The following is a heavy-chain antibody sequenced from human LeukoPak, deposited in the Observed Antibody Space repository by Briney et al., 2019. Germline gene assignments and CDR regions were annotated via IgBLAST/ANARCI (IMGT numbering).Heavy chain of an antibody. CDR1: GGSISSGGYY. CDR2: IYYSGST. Sequence: SETLSLTCTVSGGSISSGGYYWSWIRQHPGKGLEWIGYIYYSGSTYYNPSLKSRVTISVDTSKNQFSLKLSSVTAADTAVYYCARAGMVFGVVIRFDYWGQRTLVTVSS. J-gene: IGHJ4*02. V-gene: IGHV4-31*03. CDR3: ARAGMVFGVVIRFDY. D-gene: IGHD3-3*01.